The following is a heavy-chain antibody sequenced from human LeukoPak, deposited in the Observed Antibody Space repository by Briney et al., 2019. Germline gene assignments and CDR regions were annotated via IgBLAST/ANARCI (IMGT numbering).Heavy chain of an antibody. V-gene: IGHV3-53*01. D-gene: IGHD3-3*01. J-gene: IGHJ4*01. Sequence: GGSLRLSCAVSGFNVRTSYMSWVRQAPGKGLEWVSVIFRDGSTYYGDSVRGRFSTSRDNSKNMVYLQMNNLRAEDTAVYFCARDFFDFWSGSWVWGQGTLVTVSS. CDR2: IFRDGST. CDR3: ARDFFDFWSGSWV. CDR1: GFNVRTSY.